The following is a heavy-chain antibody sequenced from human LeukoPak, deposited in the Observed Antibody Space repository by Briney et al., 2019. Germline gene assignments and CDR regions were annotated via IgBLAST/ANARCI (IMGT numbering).Heavy chain of an antibody. Sequence: GESLRLSCAASGFTFRTYWMTWVRRAPGKGLEWVANIKPDESEKYYVDSVRGRFTISRDNAKNSLYLQMNSLRAEDTAVYYCARDHGYCSGGSCYRRHNWFDPWGQGTLVTVSS. CDR3: ARDHGYCSGGSCYRRHNWFDP. D-gene: IGHD2-15*01. CDR2: IKPDESEK. V-gene: IGHV3-7*01. CDR1: GFTFRTYW. J-gene: IGHJ5*02.